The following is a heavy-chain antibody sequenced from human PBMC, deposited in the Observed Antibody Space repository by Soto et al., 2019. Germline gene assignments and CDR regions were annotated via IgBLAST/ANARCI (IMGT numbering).Heavy chain of an antibody. CDR2: FDPAVGKT. CDR3: TTDSRGGAYGSVDV. CDR1: GHTLSELS. Sequence: ASVKVSCKVSGHTLSELSIYWVRQAPGKGLEWMGGFDPAVGKTIHTQKVQGRVTMSEDKSTDTAYLELRSLRFEDTAIYYCTTDSRGGAYGSVDVWGQGTTVTVSS. D-gene: IGHD4-17*01. J-gene: IGHJ6*02. V-gene: IGHV1-24*01.